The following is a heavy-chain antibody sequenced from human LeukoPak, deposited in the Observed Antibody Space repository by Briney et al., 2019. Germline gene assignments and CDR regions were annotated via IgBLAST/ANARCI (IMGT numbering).Heavy chain of an antibody. CDR3: ARVESDCSGGSCYSYFDY. V-gene: IGHV4-59*01. D-gene: IGHD2-15*01. CDR2: TYYSGST. J-gene: IGHJ4*02. CDR1: GGSISSYY. Sequence: PSETLSLTCTVSGGSISSYYWSWIRQPPGKGQEWIGYTYYSGSTNYNPSLKSRVTISVDTSKNQCSLKLSSVTAADTAVYYCARVESDCSGGSCYSYFDYWGQGTLVTVSS.